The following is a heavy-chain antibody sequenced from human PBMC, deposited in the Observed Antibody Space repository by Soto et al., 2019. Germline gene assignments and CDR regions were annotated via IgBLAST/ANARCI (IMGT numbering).Heavy chain of an antibody. D-gene: IGHD6-13*01. CDR2: ISAYNGNT. CDR1: GYTFTSYG. J-gene: IGHJ4*02. CDR3: ARDGAFIAAAETQKYFDY. Sequence: QVQLVQSGAEVKKPGASVKVSCKASGYTFTSYGISWVRQAPGQGLEWMGWISAYNGNTNYAQKLQGRVTMTTDTSTSTGFMEPRDLGSDYTAVYYCARDGAFIAAAETQKYFDYWGQGTLVTVSS. V-gene: IGHV1-18*01.